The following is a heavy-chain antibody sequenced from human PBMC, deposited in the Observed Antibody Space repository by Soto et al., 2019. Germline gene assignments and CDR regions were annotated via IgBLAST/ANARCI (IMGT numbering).Heavy chain of an antibody. CDR3: ARHVPAAGYYYGMDV. CDR1: GGTFSSYA. Sequence: QVQLVQSGAEVKKPGSSVKVPCKASGGTFSSYAISWVRQAPGQGLEWMGGIIPIFGTANYAQKFQGRVKITADESTSTAYMELSSLRSEDTAVYYCARHVPAAGYYYGMDVWGQGTTVTVSS. CDR2: IIPIFGTA. V-gene: IGHV1-69*12. D-gene: IGHD2-2*01. J-gene: IGHJ6*02.